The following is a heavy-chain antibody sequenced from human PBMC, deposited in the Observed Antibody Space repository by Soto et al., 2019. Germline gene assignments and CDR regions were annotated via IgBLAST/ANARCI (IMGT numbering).Heavy chain of an antibody. CDR1: GGTFSSYA. J-gene: IGHJ5*02. D-gene: IGHD2-15*01. Sequence: QVQLVQSGAEVKKPGSSVKVSCKASGGTFSSYAISWVRQAPGQGLEWMGGIIPIFGTANYAQKFQGRVTINADESTSTAYMELRSLRSEDTAVYYCARLYCSGGSCYWNWFDPWGQGTLVTVSS. V-gene: IGHV1-69*01. CDR2: IIPIFGTA. CDR3: ARLYCSGGSCYWNWFDP.